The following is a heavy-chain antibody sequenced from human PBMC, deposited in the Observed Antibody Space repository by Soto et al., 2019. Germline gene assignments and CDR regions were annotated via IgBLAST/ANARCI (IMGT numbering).Heavy chain of an antibody. CDR3: AKVGIGSSSWYVGNWFDP. CDR2: ISGSGGST. Sequence: EVQLLESGGGLVQPGGSLRLSCAASGFTFSSYAMSWVRQAPGKGLEWVSAISGSGGSTYYADSVKGRFTISRDNSKNTLDLQMNSLRAEDTAVYYCAKVGIGSSSWYVGNWFDPWGQGTLVTVSS. D-gene: IGHD6-13*01. V-gene: IGHV3-23*01. J-gene: IGHJ5*02. CDR1: GFTFSSYA.